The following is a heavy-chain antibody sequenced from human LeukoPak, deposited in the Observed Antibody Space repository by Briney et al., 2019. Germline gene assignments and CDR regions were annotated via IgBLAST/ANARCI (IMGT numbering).Heavy chain of an antibody. CDR3: ARRADYDFWSGYSDY. D-gene: IGHD3-3*01. CDR1: GFTFGSYS. V-gene: IGHV3-21*01. Sequence: PGGSLRLSCAASGFTFGSYSMTWVRQAPGKGLEWVSSISSSSSYIYYADSVKGRFTISRDNAKNSPYLQMNSLRAEDTAVYYCARRADYDFWSGYSDYWGQGTLVTVSS. CDR2: ISSSSSYI. J-gene: IGHJ4*02.